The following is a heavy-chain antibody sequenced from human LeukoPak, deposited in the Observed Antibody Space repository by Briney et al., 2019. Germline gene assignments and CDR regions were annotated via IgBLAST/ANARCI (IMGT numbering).Heavy chain of an antibody. D-gene: IGHD6-6*01. CDR3: ARGLEYSSSSYMDV. CDR1: GYTFTGYY. J-gene: IGHJ6*03. V-gene: IGHV1-8*03. CDR2: MNPNSGNT. Sequence: ASVKVSCKASGYTFTGYYMHWVRQATGQGLEWMGWMNPNSGNTGYAQKFQGRVTITRNTSISTAYMELSSLRSEDTAVYYCARGLEYSSSSYMDVWGKGTTVTVSS.